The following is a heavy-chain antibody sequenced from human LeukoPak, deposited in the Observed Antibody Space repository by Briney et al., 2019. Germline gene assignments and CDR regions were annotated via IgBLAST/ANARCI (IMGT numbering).Heavy chain of an antibody. J-gene: IGHJ4*02. CDR2: INTDGSST. D-gene: IGHD4-17*01. Sequence: GGSLRLSCAASGFTFSSYWMHWVRQAPGKGLVWVSRINTDGSSTNYADSVKGRFTISRDNATNTLYLQMNSLRAEDTAVYYCARDRSRTRVDYWGQGTLVTVSS. CDR3: ARDRSRTRVDY. CDR1: GFTFSSYW. V-gene: IGHV3-74*01.